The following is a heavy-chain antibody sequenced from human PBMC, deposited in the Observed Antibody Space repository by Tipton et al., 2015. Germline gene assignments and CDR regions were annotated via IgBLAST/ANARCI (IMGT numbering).Heavy chain of an antibody. V-gene: IGHV3-7*01. D-gene: IGHD5-12*01. Sequence: SLRLSCGASGFSFSSHWMSWVRQAPGKGLEWVANINQDGSEKFYVDSVKGRFTISRDNAKNSLYLQMNSLRAEDTAVYYCARSGGYGWDYWGQGTLVTVSS. CDR3: ARSGGYGWDY. CDR1: GFSFSSHW. CDR2: INQDGSEK. J-gene: IGHJ4*02.